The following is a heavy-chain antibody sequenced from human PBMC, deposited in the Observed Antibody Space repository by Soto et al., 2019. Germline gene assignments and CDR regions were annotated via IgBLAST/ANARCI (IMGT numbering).Heavy chain of an antibody. CDR3: SRPGDSSGLWD. Sequence: EVQLVESGGGLVQPGGSLKLSCAASGFTFSGSGVHWVRQASGKGLEWVGHIRNKANSYATAYTASVKGRFTISRDDSKNTAYLQMNTLKAEDTAVYYCSRPGDSSGLWDWGQGTLVTVSS. D-gene: IGHD3-22*01. CDR1: GFTFSGSG. J-gene: IGHJ4*02. CDR2: IRNKANSYAT. V-gene: IGHV3-73*02.